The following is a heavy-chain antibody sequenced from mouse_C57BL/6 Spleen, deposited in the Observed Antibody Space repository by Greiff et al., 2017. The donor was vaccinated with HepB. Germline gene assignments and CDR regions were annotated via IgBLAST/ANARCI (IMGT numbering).Heavy chain of an antibody. V-gene: IGHV5-4*01. CDR1: GFTFSSYA. J-gene: IGHJ3*01. CDR3: ARDDGSSSFAY. CDR2: ISDGGSYT. Sequence: EVQLQESGGGLVKPGGSLKLSCAASGFTFSSYAMSWVRQTPEKRLEWVATISDGGSYTYYPDNVKGRFTISRDNAKNNLYLQMSPLKSEDTAMYYCARDDGSSSFAYWGQGTLVTVSA. D-gene: IGHD1-1*01.